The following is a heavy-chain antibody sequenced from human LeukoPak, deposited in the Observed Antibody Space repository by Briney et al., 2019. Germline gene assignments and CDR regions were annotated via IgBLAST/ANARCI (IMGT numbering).Heavy chain of an antibody. V-gene: IGHV4-34*01. CDR3: ARGPSYYYDSSGPLED. CDR1: GGSFRGYY. CDR2: INHSGST. Sequence: PSETLSLTCAVYGGSFRGYYWSWIRQPPGKGLEWIGEINHSGSTNYNPSLKSRVTISVDTSKNQFSLKLSSVTAADTAVYYCARGPSYYYDSSGPLEDWGQGTLVTVSS. J-gene: IGHJ4*02. D-gene: IGHD3-22*01.